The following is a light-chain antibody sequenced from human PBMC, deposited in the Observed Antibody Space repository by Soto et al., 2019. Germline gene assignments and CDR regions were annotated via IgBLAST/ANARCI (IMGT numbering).Light chain of an antibody. CDR3: MQSTHWPRT. J-gene: IGKJ1*01. CDR1: QSLVYSDGNTS. CDR2: RIS. V-gene: IGKV2-30*01. Sequence: DVVMTQSPLSLPVTLGQPASISCRSSQSLVYSDGNTSLNWFQQRPGQSPRRLIYRISTRDSGVPDRFSGSGSGTDFTLKISRVEAEDVGLYYCMQSTHWPRTFGQGTKVEI.